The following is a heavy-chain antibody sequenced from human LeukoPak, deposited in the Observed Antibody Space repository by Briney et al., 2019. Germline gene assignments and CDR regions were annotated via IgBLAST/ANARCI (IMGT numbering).Heavy chain of an antibody. CDR1: GYTFTSYY. D-gene: IGHD5-18*01. CDR2: INPSGGST. J-gene: IGHJ5*02. V-gene: IGHV1-46*01. CDR3: ARALPHRRLMDTTMEQHWFDP. Sequence: ASVKVSCKASGYTFTSYYMHWVRQAPGQGLEWMGIINPSGGSTSYAQKFQGRVTMTRDMSTSTVYMELSSLRSEDTAVYYCARALPHRRLMDTTMEQHWFDPWGQGTLVTVSS.